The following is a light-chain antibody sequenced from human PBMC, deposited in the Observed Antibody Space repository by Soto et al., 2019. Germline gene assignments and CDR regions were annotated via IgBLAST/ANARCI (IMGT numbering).Light chain of an antibody. CDR1: QSIINW. V-gene: IGKV1-5*01. J-gene: IGKJ1*01. Sequence: DVPMTQSPSTLPASVGDRFAITCRASQSIINWLAWYQQKPGTAPKVLIYHATDFQSGVPSRFSGSGSGTEFTLTSSSLQPDDFATYYCQQYNSYSFGQGTKVDIK. CDR2: HAT. CDR3: QQYNSYS.